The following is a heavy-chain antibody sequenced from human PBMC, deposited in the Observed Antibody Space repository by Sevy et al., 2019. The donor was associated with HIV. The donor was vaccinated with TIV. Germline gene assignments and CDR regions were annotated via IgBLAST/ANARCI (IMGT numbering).Heavy chain of an antibody. Sequence: SETLCLTCTVSGGSITTLYWNWIRQSPGKGLEWIANIYYNGHINYNPSLKSRVTLSLDTSKNQLSLRLSSVTAADTAMYYCAGENAWGRGYSWGQGTLVTVSS. V-gene: IGHV4-59*08. CDR3: AGENAWGRGYS. J-gene: IGHJ4*02. D-gene: IGHD1-26*01. CDR1: GGSITTLY. CDR2: IYYNGHI.